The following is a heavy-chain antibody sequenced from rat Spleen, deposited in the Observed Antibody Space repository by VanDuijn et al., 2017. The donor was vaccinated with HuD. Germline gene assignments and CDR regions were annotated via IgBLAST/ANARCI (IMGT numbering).Heavy chain of an antibody. CDR2: ISTGAGIT. Sequence: EVQLVESGGDLVQPGRSMQLSCAASGFTFSNYFMAWVRQAPTKGLEWVASISTGAGITYYRDSVKGRFTISRDNAKSTLYLQMDSLRSEDTATYYCARQDYGGYSERPFAYWGQGTLVTVSS. V-gene: IGHV5-25*01. CDR3: ARQDYGGYSERPFAY. J-gene: IGHJ3*01. D-gene: IGHD1-11*01. CDR1: GFTFSNYF.